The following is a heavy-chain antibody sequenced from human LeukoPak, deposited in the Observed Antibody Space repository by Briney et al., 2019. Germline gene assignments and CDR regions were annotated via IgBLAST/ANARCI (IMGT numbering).Heavy chain of an antibody. V-gene: IGHV4-34*01. J-gene: IGHJ6*03. CDR1: GGSFSGYY. CDR2: INHSGST. D-gene: IGHD2-21*01. CDR3: ARRGMEIDYYYYYYMDV. Sequence: SETLSLTCAVYGGSFSGYYWSWIRQPPGKGLEWIGEINHSGSTNYNPSLKSRVTISVDTSKNQFSLKLSSVTAADTAVYYCARRGMEIDYYYYYYMDVRGKGTTVTISS.